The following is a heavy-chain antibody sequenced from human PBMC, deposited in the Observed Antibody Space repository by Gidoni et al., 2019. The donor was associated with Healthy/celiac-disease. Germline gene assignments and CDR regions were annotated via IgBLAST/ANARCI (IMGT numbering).Heavy chain of an antibody. D-gene: IGHD3-10*01. CDR1: GYTFTSYG. CDR2: ISAYNGNT. V-gene: IGHV1-18*01. J-gene: IGHJ5*02. CDR3: ASDSAVTLVQTSLFDP. Sequence: QVQLVQSGAEVKKPGASVKVYCKASGYTFTSYGSRWVRQAPGQGLEWMGWISAYNGNTNYAQKLQGRVTMTTDTSTSTAYMELRSLRSDDTAVYYCASDSAVTLVQTSLFDPWVQGTLVTVSS.